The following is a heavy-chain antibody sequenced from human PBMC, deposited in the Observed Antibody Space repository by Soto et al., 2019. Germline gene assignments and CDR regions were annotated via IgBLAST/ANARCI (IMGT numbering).Heavy chain of an antibody. V-gene: IGHV4-4*07. CDR2: ITVNGIT. CDR3: ARESGENWTYEAH. Sequence: SETLSLTCTVSGAYVSDFSWSWIRQPAGKGLEWIGRITVNGITQYTPSFRSRVTISMDTSRNQFSLNLQSATAADTALYYCARESGENWTYEAHWGQGTLVTVS. CDR1: GAYVSDFS. J-gene: IGHJ1*01. D-gene: IGHD1-7*01.